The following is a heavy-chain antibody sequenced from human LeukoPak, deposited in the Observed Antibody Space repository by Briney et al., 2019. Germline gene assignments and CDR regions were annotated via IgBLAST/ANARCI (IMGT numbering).Heavy chain of an antibody. Sequence: SETLSLTCAVYGGSFSGYYWSWIRQPPGKGLEWIGEINHSGSTNYNPSLKSRVTISVDTSKNQFSLKLSSVTAADTAVYYCARRHPYYYDSSGYYSNWGQGTLVTVSS. CDR3: ARRHPYYYDSSGYYSN. J-gene: IGHJ4*02. CDR2: INHSGST. D-gene: IGHD3-22*01. CDR1: GGSFSGYY. V-gene: IGHV4-34*01.